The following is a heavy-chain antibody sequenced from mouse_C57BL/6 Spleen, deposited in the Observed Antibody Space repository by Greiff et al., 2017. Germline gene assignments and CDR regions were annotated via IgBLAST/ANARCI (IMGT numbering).Heavy chain of an antibody. CDR1: GYTFTSYT. Sequence: VKLVESGAELARPGASVKMSCKASGYTFTSYTMHWVKQRPGQGLEWIGYINPSSGYTKYNQKFKDKATLTADKSSSTAYMQLSSLTSEDSAVYYCARGTVEAMDYWGQGTSVTVSS. V-gene: IGHV1-4*01. J-gene: IGHJ4*01. CDR2: INPSSGYT. CDR3: ARGTVEAMDY. D-gene: IGHD1-1*01.